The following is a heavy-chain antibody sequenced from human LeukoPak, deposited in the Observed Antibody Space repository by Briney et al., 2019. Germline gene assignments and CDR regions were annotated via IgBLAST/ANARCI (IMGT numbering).Heavy chain of an antibody. J-gene: IGHJ5*02. CDR2: MSANNGNT. Sequence: ASVKVSCKASDYTFASYGITWVRQAPGQGLEWMGWMSANNGNTKSAQKFQGRVTMTADTSTNTAYMELRNLRSDDTAVYYCARPKNYYDGSGYYNWFDPWGQGTLVTVSS. CDR1: DYTFASYG. D-gene: IGHD3-22*01. CDR3: ARPKNYYDGSGYYNWFDP. V-gene: IGHV1-18*01.